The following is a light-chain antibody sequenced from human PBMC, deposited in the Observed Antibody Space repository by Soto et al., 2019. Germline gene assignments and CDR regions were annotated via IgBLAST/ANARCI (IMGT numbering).Light chain of an antibody. CDR1: QSVRSH. CDR2: DAS. V-gene: IGKV3-11*01. CDR3: QQRSDWPPIT. J-gene: IGKJ5*01. Sequence: PGDTATLSCRASQSVRSHLAWYQQRPGQPPRLLIYDASYRATGVPLRFSGSGSGTEFTLTISSLESGDSAIYYCQQRSDWPPITFGQGTRLEIK.